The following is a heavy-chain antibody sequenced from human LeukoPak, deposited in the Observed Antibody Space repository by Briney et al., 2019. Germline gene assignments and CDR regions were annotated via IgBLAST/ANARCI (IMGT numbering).Heavy chain of an antibody. CDR3: ARDIVATIRGDYFDY. CDR2: ISSSGSTI. CDR1: GFTFSDYY. D-gene: IGHD5-12*01. J-gene: IGHJ4*02. Sequence: GGSLRLSCAASGFTFSDYYMSWIRQAPGKGLEWVSYISSSGSTIYYADSVKGRFTISRDNAKNSLYLLMNSLRAEDTAVYYCARDIVATIRGDYFDYWGQGTLVTVSS. V-gene: IGHV3-11*01.